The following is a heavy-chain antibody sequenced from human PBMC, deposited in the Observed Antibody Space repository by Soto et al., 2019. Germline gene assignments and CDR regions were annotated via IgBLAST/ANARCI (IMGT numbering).Heavy chain of an antibody. J-gene: IGHJ4*02. CDR2: ISYDGSNK. Sequence: GGSLRLSCAASGFTFSSYGMHWVRQAPGKGLEWVAVISYDGSNKYYADSVKGRFTISRDNSKNTLYLQMNSLRAEDTALFYCAKDVGYCSSTSCLPDYWGQGTLVTVSS. CDR1: GFTFSSYG. D-gene: IGHD2-2*01. V-gene: IGHV3-30*18. CDR3: AKDVGYCSSTSCLPDY.